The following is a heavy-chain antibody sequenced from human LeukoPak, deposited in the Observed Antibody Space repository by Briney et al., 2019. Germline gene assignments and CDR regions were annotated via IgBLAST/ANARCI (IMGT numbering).Heavy chain of an antibody. D-gene: IGHD4-17*01. CDR1: GGSISSYY. V-gene: IGHV4-59*12. CDR3: ARENYGDYDTLWFDP. J-gene: IGHJ5*02. CDR2: IYYSGST. Sequence: SETLPLTCTVSGGSISSYYWSWIRQPPGKGLEWIGYIYYSGSTNHNPSLKSRVTISVDTSKNQFSLKLSSVTAADTAVYYCARENYGDYDTLWFDPWGQGTLVTVSS.